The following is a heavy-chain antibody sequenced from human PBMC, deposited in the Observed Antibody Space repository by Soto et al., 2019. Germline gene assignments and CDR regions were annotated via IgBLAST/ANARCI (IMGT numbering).Heavy chain of an antibody. V-gene: IGHV3-30-3*01. CDR3: ARDMSERYTTDH. CDR2: ISYDANSK. CDR1: GFTFRSYA. J-gene: IGHJ4*02. D-gene: IGHD1-1*01. Sequence: QPGGSLRLSRAASGFTFRSYAIHWVRQAPGQGLEWVAYISYDANSKRYSDSVKGRFTISRDNSANTVYLQMDSLRVEDTAVYYCARDMSERYTTDHWGPGTLVTVSS.